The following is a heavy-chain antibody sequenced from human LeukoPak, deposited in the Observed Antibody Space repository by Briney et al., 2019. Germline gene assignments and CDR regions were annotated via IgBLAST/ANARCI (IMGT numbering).Heavy chain of an antibody. V-gene: IGHV3-23*01. Sequence: GGSLRLSCAASGFTFSSYAMSWVRQAPGKGLEWVSAISGSCGSAYYADSVKGRFTISRDNSKNTLYLQMNSLRAEDTAVYYCAKEAWLTGWNYYFDYWGQGTLVTVSS. CDR3: AKEAWLTGWNYYFDY. CDR1: GFTFSSYA. D-gene: IGHD5-12*01. J-gene: IGHJ4*02. CDR2: ISGSCGSA.